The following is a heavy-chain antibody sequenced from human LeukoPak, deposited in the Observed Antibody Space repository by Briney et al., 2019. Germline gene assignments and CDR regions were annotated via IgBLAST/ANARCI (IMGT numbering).Heavy chain of an antibody. CDR1: GFTFSSYA. Sequence: PGRSLRLSCAASGFTFSSYAMHWVRQAPGKGLEWVAVISYDGSNKYYADSVKGRFTISRDNSKNTLYLQMNSLRAEDTAVYYCARVPVITGIPYYFDYWGQGTLVTVSS. CDR3: ARVPVITGIPYYFDY. V-gene: IGHV3-30-3*01. D-gene: IGHD1-20*01. J-gene: IGHJ4*02. CDR2: ISYDGSNK.